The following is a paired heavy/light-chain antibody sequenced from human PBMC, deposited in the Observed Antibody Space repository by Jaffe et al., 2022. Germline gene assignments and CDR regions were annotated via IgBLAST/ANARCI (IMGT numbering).Heavy chain of an antibody. Sequence: QVQLQESGPGLVKPSETLSLTCTVSGVSISGHYWSWIRQPPGKGLEWIGCVYYSGYTYYNPSLKSRVTISVDTSKNQFSLRVSSVTAADTAVYYCARVSYGSGSFRNFDYWGRGTRVTVSS. V-gene: IGHV4-59*11. CDR2: VYYSGYT. CDR3: ARVSYGSGSFRNFDY. D-gene: IGHD3-10*01. CDR1: GVSISGHY. J-gene: IGHJ4*02.
Light chain of an antibody. CDR2: STD. V-gene: IGLV8-61*01. J-gene: IGLJ3*02. CDR1: SGSVSTSFY. CDR3: VLYMGSGIWV. Sequence: QTVVTQEPSFSVSPGETVTLTCGLSSGSVSTSFYPSWYQQTPGQAPRTLIYSTDTRSSGVPDRFSGSILGNKAALTITGAQADDESDYYCVLYMGSGIWVFGGGTKVTVL.